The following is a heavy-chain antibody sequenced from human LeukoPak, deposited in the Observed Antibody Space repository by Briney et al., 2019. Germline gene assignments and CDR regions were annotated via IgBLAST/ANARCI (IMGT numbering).Heavy chain of an antibody. CDR2: VMSGRGST. CDR3: TRERRGSYYAFES. CDR1: GFSVSDYS. D-gene: IGHD3-16*01. V-gene: IGHV3-11*05. J-gene: IGHJ4*02. Sequence: SGGSLRLSCAASGFSVSDYSISWIRQSPGKGPEWISYVMSGRGSTNYADSVKGRFTISRDSAKNSVALQLDGLRADDTAVYFCTRERRGSYYAFESWGQGTLVTVSS.